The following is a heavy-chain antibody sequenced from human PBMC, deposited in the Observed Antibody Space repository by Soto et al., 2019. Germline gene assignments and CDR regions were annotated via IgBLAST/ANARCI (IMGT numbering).Heavy chain of an antibody. CDR2: ISSSSSYI. Sequence: KPGGSLRLSCAASGFTFSSYSMNWVRQAPGKGLEWVSSISSSSSYIYYADSVKGRFTISRDNAKNSLYLQMNSLRAEDTAVYCCARDGRLGVIYYYYGMDVWGQGTTVTVSS. D-gene: IGHD3-10*01. CDR1: GFTFSSYS. V-gene: IGHV3-21*01. CDR3: ARDGRLGVIYYYYGMDV. J-gene: IGHJ6*02.